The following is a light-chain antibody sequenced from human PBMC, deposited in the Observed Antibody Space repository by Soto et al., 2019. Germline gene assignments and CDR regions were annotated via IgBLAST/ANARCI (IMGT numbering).Light chain of an antibody. Sequence: DIQMNQSPSTLSASVDDRVTMTCRASQSITNWLACYQQKPGKAPQALIYDASSLKSGVPSRFSGNGSGTEFTLTISSLQPDDFATYYCQQYNTYSTFCQGTRLEVK. CDR2: DAS. CDR1: QSITNW. J-gene: IGKJ5*01. CDR3: QQYNTYST. V-gene: IGKV1-5*01.